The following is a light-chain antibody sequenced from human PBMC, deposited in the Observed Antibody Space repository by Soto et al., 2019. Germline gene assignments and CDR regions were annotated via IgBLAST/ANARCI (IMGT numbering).Light chain of an antibody. CDR3: QRYKSNSLT. Sequence: DIQMTQSPSTLSASVGDRVTITCRASQSISSWLAWYQQKSGKAPKLLIYDASSLESGVPSRFSGSGSGTEFTLTISSLQPDDFATYYCQRYKSNSLTFGGGTKVEIK. V-gene: IGKV1-5*01. CDR1: QSISSW. J-gene: IGKJ4*01. CDR2: DAS.